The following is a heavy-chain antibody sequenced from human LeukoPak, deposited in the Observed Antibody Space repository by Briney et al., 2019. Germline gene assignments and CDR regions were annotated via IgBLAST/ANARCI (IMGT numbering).Heavy chain of an antibody. V-gene: IGHV3-48*01. J-gene: IGHJ4*02. CDR3: ARGYCSGGSCYRGGGFDY. CDR1: GFTFSSYG. CDR2: ISSSSSTI. D-gene: IGHD2-15*01. Sequence: PGGSLRLSCAASGFTFSSYGMTWVRQAPGKGLEWVSYISSSSSTIYYADSVKGRFTISRDNAKNSLYLQLNSLRAEDTAVYYCARGYCSGGSCYRGGGFDYWGQGTLVTVSS.